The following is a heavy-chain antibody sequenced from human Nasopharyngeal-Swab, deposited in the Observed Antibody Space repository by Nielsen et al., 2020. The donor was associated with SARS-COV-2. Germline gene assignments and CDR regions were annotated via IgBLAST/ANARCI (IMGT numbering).Heavy chain of an antibody. CDR3: ARVPYYDFWSGYHYYYYGMDV. CDR1: GGSISSYY. Sequence: SETLSLTCTVSGGSISSYYWSWIRQPPGKGLEWIGYIYYSGNTNYNPSLKSRVTISVDTSKNQFSLKLSSVTAADTAVYYCARVPYYDFWSGYHYYYYGMDVWGQGTTVTVAS. CDR2: IYYSGNT. D-gene: IGHD3-3*01. V-gene: IGHV4-59*01. J-gene: IGHJ6*02.